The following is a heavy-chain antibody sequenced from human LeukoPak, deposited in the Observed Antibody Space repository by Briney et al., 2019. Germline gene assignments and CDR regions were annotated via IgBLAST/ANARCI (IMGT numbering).Heavy chain of an antibody. J-gene: IGHJ4*02. CDR3: ARVGATYYYDSSGYRSVYFDY. Sequence: GGSLRLSCAASGFTFSSYGIHWVRQAPGKGLEWVAFIRYDGSNKYYADSVKGRFTISRDNSKNTLYLQMNSLRAEDTAVYYCARVGATYYYDSSGYRSVYFDYWGQGTLVTVSS. D-gene: IGHD3-22*01. V-gene: IGHV3-30*02. CDR2: IRYDGSNK. CDR1: GFTFSSYG.